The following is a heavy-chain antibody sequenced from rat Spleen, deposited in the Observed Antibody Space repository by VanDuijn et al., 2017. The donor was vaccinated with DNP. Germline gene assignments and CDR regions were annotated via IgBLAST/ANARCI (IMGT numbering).Heavy chain of an antibody. D-gene: IGHD4-3*01. CDR1: RITFSDHN. J-gene: IGHJ2*01. CDR3: TRYNSGYYFDY. CDR2: IIYDGSRT. Sequence: EVQLVESGGGLVQPGRSLKLSCAVSRITFSDHNMAWVRQAPKEALEWVATIIYDGSRTYYRDSVKGRFTISRDNAKTTLYLQMDSLRSEDTATYYCTRYNSGYYFDYWGQGVMVTVSS. V-gene: IGHV5-7*01.